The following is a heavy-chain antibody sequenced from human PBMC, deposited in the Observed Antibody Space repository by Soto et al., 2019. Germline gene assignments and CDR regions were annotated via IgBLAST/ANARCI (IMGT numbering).Heavy chain of an antibody. J-gene: IGHJ6*03. V-gene: IGHV1-18*01. CDR3: ARVSRDYYYYYYMDF. CDR2: ISAYNGNT. Sequence: ASVKVSCKASGYTLTSYGISWVRQAPGQGLEWMGWISAYNGNTNYAQKLQGRVTMTTDTSTSTAYMELRSLRSDDTAVYYCARVSRDYYYYYYMDFWGKRTTVTVSS. CDR1: GYTLTSYG.